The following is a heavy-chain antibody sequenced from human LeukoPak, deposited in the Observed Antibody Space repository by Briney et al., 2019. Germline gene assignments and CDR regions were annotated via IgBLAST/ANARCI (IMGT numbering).Heavy chain of an antibody. Sequence: GGSLRLSCTASVFSFNTYTMDWVRHAPCKGLEWVAVLSSDGRSKNYADSVKGRFTISRDNSENTLYLQMNTLRADDTAVYYCAREKYCTSTDCLHGRFYFNSWGQGTLVTVSS. CDR3: AREKYCTSTDCLHGRFYFNS. D-gene: IGHD2-8*01. CDR2: LSSDGRSK. J-gene: IGHJ4*02. CDR1: VFSFNTYT. V-gene: IGHV3-30*04.